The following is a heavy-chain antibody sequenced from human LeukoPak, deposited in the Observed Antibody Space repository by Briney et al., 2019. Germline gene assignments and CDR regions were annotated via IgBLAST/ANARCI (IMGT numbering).Heavy chain of an antibody. D-gene: IGHD3-10*01. J-gene: IGHJ4*02. CDR3: ARPHYGSGSWP. CDR1: GFTFSSYW. V-gene: IGHV3-74*01. Sequence: PGGSLRLSCAASGFTFSSYWMHWVRQAPGKGLVWVSRINSDGSSTSYADSVKGRFAISRDNAKNTLYLQMSSLRVDDTAVYYCARPHYGSGSWPWGQGTLVTVSS. CDR2: INSDGSST.